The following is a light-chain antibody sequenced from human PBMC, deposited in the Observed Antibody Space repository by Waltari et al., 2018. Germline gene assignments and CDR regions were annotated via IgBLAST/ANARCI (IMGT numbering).Light chain of an antibody. CDR1: RSVNSN. V-gene: IGKV3-15*01. Sequence: EVVLTQSPDTLSVSPGERATLSCRTSRSVNSNLAWYQHKPGQAPRLLMSGASTRPTGIPARFSGSESGTEFTLTITSLQSEDFAVYYCQQYDISPLTFGGGTKVEIK. CDR3: QQYDISPLT. CDR2: GAS. J-gene: IGKJ4*01.